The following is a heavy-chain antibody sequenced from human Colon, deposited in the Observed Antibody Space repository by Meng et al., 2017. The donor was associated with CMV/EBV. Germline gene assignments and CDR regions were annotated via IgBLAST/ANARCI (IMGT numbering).Heavy chain of an antibody. CDR1: EFAFSTYA. D-gene: IGHD2-15*01. J-gene: IGHJ4*02. CDR2: ISSDGRNT. V-gene: IGHV3-64*02. CDR3: AADASTVATDY. Sequence: GGSLRLSCAVSEFAFSTYAMHWVRQAPGKGLEYVSAISSDGRNTYYADSVKGRFSVSRDNSKNTLFLQMDSLRPEDTAVYYCAADASTVATDYWGQGTLVTVSS.